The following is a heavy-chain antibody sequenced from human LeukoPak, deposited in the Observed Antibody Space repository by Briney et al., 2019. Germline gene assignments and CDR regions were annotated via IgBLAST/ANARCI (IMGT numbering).Heavy chain of an antibody. V-gene: IGHV1-8*03. CDR1: GYTFTTND. CDR2: MNPNSGNT. D-gene: IGHD3-22*01. CDR3: ARAYYDTSGYYYFDY. J-gene: IGHJ4*02. Sequence: ASVKVSCKTSGYTFTTNDINWVRQATGQGLEWMGWMNPNSGNTGYAQKFQGRVAITRNTSISTAYMELSSLRSEDTAVYYCARAYYDTSGYYYFDYWGQGSLATVSS.